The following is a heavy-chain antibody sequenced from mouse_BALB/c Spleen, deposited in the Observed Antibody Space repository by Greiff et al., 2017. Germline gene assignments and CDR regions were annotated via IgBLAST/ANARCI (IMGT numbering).Heavy chain of an antibody. Sequence: EVQVVESGGGLVKLGGSLKLSCAASGFTFSSYAMSWVRQTPEKRLEWVASISSGGSTYYPDSVKGRFTISRDNARNILYLQMSSLRSEDTAMYYCARGYDGYYFDYWGQGTTLTVSS. CDR1: GFTFSSYA. J-gene: IGHJ2*01. V-gene: IGHV5-6-5*01. CDR3: ARGYDGYYFDY. CDR2: ISSGGST. D-gene: IGHD2-14*01.